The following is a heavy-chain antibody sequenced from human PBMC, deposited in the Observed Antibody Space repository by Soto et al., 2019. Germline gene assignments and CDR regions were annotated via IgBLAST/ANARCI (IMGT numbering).Heavy chain of an antibody. CDR3: ARVRAARPGERWFDP. CDR2: INAGNGNT. D-gene: IGHD6-6*01. CDR1: GYSFTYYA. Sequence: ASEKVSGKASGYSFTYYAIHLLRQAPVQRLEWMGWINAGNGNTKYSQKFQDRVIITRDTSATTAYMELTSLRSEDTAVYYCARVRAARPGERWFDPWGQGTLVTVSS. J-gene: IGHJ5*02. V-gene: IGHV1-3*01.